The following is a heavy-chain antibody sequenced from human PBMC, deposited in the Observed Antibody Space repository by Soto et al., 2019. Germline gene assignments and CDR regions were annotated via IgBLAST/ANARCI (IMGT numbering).Heavy chain of an antibody. CDR3: ARGWGGDFDY. J-gene: IGHJ4*02. D-gene: IGHD7-27*01. CDR1: GASFSGYY. Sequence: SETLSLTCAVYGASFSGYYWSWIRQPPGKGLEWIGEINHSGSTNYNPSLKSRVTISVDTSKNQFSLKLSSVTAADTAVYYCARGWGGDFDYWGQGTLVTVS. CDR2: INHSGST. V-gene: IGHV4-34*01.